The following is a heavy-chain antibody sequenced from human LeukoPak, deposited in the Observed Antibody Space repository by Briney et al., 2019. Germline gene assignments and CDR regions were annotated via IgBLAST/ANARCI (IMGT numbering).Heavy chain of an antibody. Sequence: PSETLSLTCAVYGGSFSGYYWSWIRQPAGKGLEWIGRIYTSGSTNYNPSLKSRVTISVDTSKNQFSLKLSSVTAADTAVYYCARGGYDFWSGYIDYWGQGTLVTVSS. J-gene: IGHJ4*02. CDR2: IYTSGST. CDR1: GGSFSGYY. CDR3: ARGGYDFWSGYIDY. V-gene: IGHV4-59*10. D-gene: IGHD3-3*01.